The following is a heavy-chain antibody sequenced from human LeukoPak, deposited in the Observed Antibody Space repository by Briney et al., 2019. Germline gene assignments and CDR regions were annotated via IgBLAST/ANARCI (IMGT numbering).Heavy chain of an antibody. Sequence: ASVKVSCKASGYTFTSYDINWVRQAPGQGLEWMGWINPNSGGTNYAQKFQGRVTMTRDTSISTAYMELSRLRSDDTAVYYCARDIVVVPAATFYDYWGQGTLVTVSS. J-gene: IGHJ4*02. D-gene: IGHD2-2*01. V-gene: IGHV1-2*02. CDR2: INPNSGGT. CDR3: ARDIVVVPAATFYDY. CDR1: GYTFTSYD.